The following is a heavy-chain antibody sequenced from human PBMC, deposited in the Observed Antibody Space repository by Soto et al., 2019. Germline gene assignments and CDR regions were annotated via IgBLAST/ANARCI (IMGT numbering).Heavy chain of an antibody. V-gene: IGHV4-31*01. CDR3: AREPFT. CDR2: IQYSAST. J-gene: IGHJ4*02. CDR1: GGSISSGGYY. Sequence: QVQLQESGPGLVKPSQTLSLTCTVSGGSISSGGYYWNWIRQHPGKGLEWIGYIQYSASTHYNPSPKSAVTISVDTAKDHSSLKLSAGTAADTAVYYCAREPFTWGQGTLVTVSS.